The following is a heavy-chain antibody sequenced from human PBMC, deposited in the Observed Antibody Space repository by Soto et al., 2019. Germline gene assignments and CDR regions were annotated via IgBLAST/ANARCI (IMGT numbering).Heavy chain of an antibody. V-gene: IGHV3-33*06. Sequence: PGGSLRLSCAASGFTFSSYGMHWVRQAPGKGLEWVAVIWYDGSNKYYADSVKGRFTISRDNSKNTLYLQMNSLRAEDTAVYYCAKPSFIVVVPAARLSNAFDIWGKGTMVTVSS. CDR1: GFTFSSYG. J-gene: IGHJ3*02. CDR3: AKPSFIVVVPAARLSNAFDI. D-gene: IGHD2-2*01. CDR2: IWYDGSNK.